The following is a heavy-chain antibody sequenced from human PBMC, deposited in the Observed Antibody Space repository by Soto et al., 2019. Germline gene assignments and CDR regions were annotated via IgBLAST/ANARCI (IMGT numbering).Heavy chain of an antibody. CDR2: IIPIFGTA. CDR3: ARVLKYYDFWSGYPGYGMDV. V-gene: IGHV1-69*13. Sequence: SVKVSCKASGGTFSSYAISWVRQAPGQGLEWMGGIIPIFGTANYAQKFQGRVTITADESTSTAYMELSSLRSEDTAVYYCARVLKYYDFWSGYPGYGMDVWGQGTTVTVSS. CDR1: GGTFSSYA. D-gene: IGHD3-3*01. J-gene: IGHJ6*02.